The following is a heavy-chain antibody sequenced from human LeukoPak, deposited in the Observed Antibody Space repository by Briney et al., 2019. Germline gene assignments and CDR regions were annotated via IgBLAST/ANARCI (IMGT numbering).Heavy chain of an antibody. V-gene: IGHV3-48*01. J-gene: IGHJ3*02. CDR2: ISTSSNTI. CDR1: GFTFSSSS. D-gene: IGHD6-13*01. Sequence: GGSLRLSCAASGFTFSSSSMDWVRHAPGKGLEWISYISTSSNTIYYADSVKGRFTISRDNAKNTVYLQMNSLRAEDTAVYYFAKDGGSSWYGAFDIWGQGKMVTVSS. CDR3: AKDGGSSWYGAFDI.